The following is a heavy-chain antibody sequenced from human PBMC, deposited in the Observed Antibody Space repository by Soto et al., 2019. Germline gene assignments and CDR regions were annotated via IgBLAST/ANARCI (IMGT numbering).Heavy chain of an antibody. V-gene: IGHV3-74*01. Sequence: GSLRLSCAASGFIFSSHWMHWVRQAPGKGLVGVSHIGPDGSNIWEADSVQGRFTISRDNARNRLYLQMNSLRAEDTAVYYCARGADYCGGDCFTFDYWGQGTLVTVSS. D-gene: IGHD2-21*02. J-gene: IGHJ4*02. CDR2: IGPDGSNI. CDR1: GFIFSSHW. CDR3: ARGADYCGGDCFTFDY.